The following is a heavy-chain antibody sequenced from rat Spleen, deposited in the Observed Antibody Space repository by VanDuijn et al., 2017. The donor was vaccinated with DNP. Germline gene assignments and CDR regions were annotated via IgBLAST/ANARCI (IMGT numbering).Heavy chain of an antibody. V-gene: IGHV5-46*01. Sequence: EVQLVESGGGLVQPGRSMKLSCAASGFTFSSFPMAWVRQAPTKGLEWVATISTSGGSTYYRDSVKGRFTISRDNAKSTLYLQMNSLRSEDTAIYYCASGPNYGAYSDYFDYWGQGVMVTVSS. CDR3: ASGPNYGAYSDYFDY. CDR2: ISTSGGST. D-gene: IGHD1-11*01. J-gene: IGHJ2*01. CDR1: GFTFSSFP.